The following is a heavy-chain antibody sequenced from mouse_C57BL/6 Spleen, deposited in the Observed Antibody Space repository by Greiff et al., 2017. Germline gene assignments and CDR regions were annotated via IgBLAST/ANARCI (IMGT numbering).Heavy chain of an antibody. CDR2: IWSDGST. V-gene: IGHV2-6-1*01. CDR3: ARQRDGSSYAMDY. Sequence: VQGVESGPGLVAPSQSLSITCTVSGFSLTSYGVHWVRQPPGKGLEWLVVIWSDGSTTYNSALKSRLSISKDNSKSQVFLKMNSLQTDDTAMYXCARQRDGSSYAMDYWGQGTSVTVSS. CDR1: GFSLTSYG. D-gene: IGHD1-1*01. J-gene: IGHJ4*01.